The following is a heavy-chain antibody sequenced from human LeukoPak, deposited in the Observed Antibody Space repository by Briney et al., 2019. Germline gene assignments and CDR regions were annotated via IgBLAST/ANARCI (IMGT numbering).Heavy chain of an antibody. CDR3: VSLYETY. V-gene: IGHV3-74*01. CDR1: GNYW. CDR2: INSDGSWT. Sequence: AGGSLRLSCAASGNYWMHWVRQFPGKGLVWVSYINSDGSWTSYADSVKGRFTISKDNAKNTVYLQMNSLRAEDTDVYYCVSLYETYWGRGPLVTVSS. J-gene: IGHJ4*02. D-gene: IGHD2-8*01.